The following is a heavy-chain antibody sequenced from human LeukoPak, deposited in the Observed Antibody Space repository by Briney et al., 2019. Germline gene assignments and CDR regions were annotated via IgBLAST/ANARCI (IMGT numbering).Heavy chain of an antibody. J-gene: IGHJ4*02. CDR1: GFTFSSYG. Sequence: GGSLRLSCAASGFTFSSYGMHWVRQAPGKGLEWVAFIRYDGGNKYYADSVKGRFTISRDNSKNTLYLQMNSLRAEDTAVYYCAKEGSAVGNYFDYWGQGTLVTVSS. CDR2: IRYDGGNK. D-gene: IGHD6-19*01. V-gene: IGHV3-30*02. CDR3: AKEGSAVGNYFDY.